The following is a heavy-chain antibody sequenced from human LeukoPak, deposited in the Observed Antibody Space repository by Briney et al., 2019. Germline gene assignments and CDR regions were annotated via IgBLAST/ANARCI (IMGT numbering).Heavy chain of an antibody. D-gene: IGHD6-6*01. Sequence: GGSLRLSCAASGFTFSSFGMNWVRQAPGKGLEWVSAITDTGDTTYYADSVKGRFTISRDNSKNTVYLQMSSLRADDTAVYYCAKRVPYSSSTVYFDHWGQGTRVSVSS. J-gene: IGHJ4*02. CDR3: AKRVPYSSSTVYFDH. CDR1: GFTFSSFG. V-gene: IGHV3-23*01. CDR2: ITDTGDTT.